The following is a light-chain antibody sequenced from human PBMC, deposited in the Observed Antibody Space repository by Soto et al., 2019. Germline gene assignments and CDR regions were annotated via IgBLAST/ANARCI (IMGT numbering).Light chain of an antibody. J-gene: IGLJ2*01. CDR2: HDS. CDR3: QVFDSSSDHVV. V-gene: IGLV3-21*04. CDR1: NIGSKS. Sequence: SYELTQPPSVSVAPGKTARITCGGNNIGSKSVHWYQQKPGQAPVLVIYHDSDRPSGIPERFSGSNSGNTATLTIARVEAGDEAVYYCQVFDSSSDHVVFGGGTKVTVL.